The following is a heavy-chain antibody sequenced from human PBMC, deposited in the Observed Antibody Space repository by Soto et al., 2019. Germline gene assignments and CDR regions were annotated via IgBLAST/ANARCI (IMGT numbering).Heavy chain of an antibody. V-gene: IGHV1-24*01. CDR3: ARVRGPDCSGGSCYSGDFDY. Sequence: ASVKVSCKVSGYTLTELSMHWVRQAPGKGLEWLGGFDPEDGETIYAQKFQGWVTMTRDTSISTAYMELSRLRSDDTAVYYCARVRGPDCSGGSCYSGDFDYWGQGTLVTVSS. CDR2: FDPEDGET. D-gene: IGHD2-15*01. CDR1: GYTLTELS. J-gene: IGHJ4*02.